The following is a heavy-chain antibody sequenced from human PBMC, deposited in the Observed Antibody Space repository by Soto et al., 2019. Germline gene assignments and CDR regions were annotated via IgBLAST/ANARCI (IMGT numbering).Heavy chain of an antibody. CDR2: LYDVDGS. J-gene: IGHJ3*01. D-gene: IGHD1-1*01. V-gene: IGHV3-66*01. CDR3: ATWHEREHAYDV. CDR1: GFTLSDHY. Sequence: EVQLVESGGGLVQPGGSLRLSCTGSGFTLSDHYIDWVRQAPGKGLEWVSALYDVDGSFYADSVKGRFTTSSDSSKTTVYLQMNGLRPDDTAVYYCATWHEREHAYDVWGQGTTVTVSS.